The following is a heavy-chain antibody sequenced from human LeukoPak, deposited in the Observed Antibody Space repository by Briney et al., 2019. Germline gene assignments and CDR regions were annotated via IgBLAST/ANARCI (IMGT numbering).Heavy chain of an antibody. Sequence: SETLSLTCTVSGGSISSYYWSWIRQPPGKGLEWIGYIYYSGSTNYNPSLKSRVTISVDTSKNQFSLKLSSVTAADTAVYYCARDGSRDGYWFDPWGQGTLVTVSS. CDR3: ARDGSRDGYWFDP. V-gene: IGHV4-59*01. J-gene: IGHJ5*02. D-gene: IGHD1-26*01. CDR1: GGSISSYY. CDR2: IYYSGST.